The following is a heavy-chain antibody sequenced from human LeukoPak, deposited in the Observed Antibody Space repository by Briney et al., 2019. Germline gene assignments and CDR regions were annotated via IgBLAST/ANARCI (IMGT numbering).Heavy chain of an antibody. J-gene: IGHJ4*02. CDR3: VKDYGPKQLVFFDS. Sequence: GGSLRLSCAASGFTFTSYTMSWGPQAPGKGLEWVSAITGSGDSTFYADSVKGRFTISRDNSKNTLYVQMNSLRAEDTAVYYCVKDYGPKQLVFFDSWRQGTLVTVSS. CDR2: ITGSGDST. D-gene: IGHD6-13*01. V-gene: IGHV3-23*01. CDR1: GFTFTSYT.